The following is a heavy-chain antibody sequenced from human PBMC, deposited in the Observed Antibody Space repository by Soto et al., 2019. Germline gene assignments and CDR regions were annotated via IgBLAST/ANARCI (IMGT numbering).Heavy chain of an antibody. J-gene: IGHJ4*02. V-gene: IGHV3-74*01. D-gene: IGHD1-1*01. CDR1: GLTGSTFTSNW. Sequence: EVLLVESGGGLVQPGGSLRLACSVSGLTGSTFTSNWMHWVRQAPGKGLVWVSRINSEGRSATYADTVKGRFTTSRDAAKSTVYLQMNSLRVEDMAVYFCASTTALADFDFWGQGTLVTVSS. CDR2: INSEGRSA. CDR3: ASTTALADFDF.